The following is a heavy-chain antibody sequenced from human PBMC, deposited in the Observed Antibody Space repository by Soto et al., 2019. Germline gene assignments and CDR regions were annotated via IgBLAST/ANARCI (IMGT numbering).Heavy chain of an antibody. CDR3: ARGDYDSSGYYY. J-gene: IGHJ4*02. CDR2: INPSGGST. V-gene: IGHV1-46*01. Sequence: GASVKVSCKSSGYTFPNYFMHWGRQAPGQGLQWMGIINPSGGSTSHAQRFQGRVTMTTDTSTSTVYMELSSLRSEDTAVYYCARGDYDSSGYYYWGQGTLVTVSS. D-gene: IGHD3-22*01. CDR1: GYTFPNYF.